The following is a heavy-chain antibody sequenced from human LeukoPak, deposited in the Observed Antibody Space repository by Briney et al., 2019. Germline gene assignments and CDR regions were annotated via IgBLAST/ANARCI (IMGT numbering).Heavy chain of an antibody. J-gene: IGHJ4*02. D-gene: IGHD6-13*01. Sequence: GGSLRLSCAASGFTFSSYAMSWVRQAPGKGLEWLSSIYSGGTTYYADSVKGRFTISRDSSKNTLYLQMNGLRVEDTAVYYCARGYSGTPYWGQGALVTVSS. CDR3: ARGYSGTPY. CDR1: GFTFSSYA. V-gene: IGHV3-66*01. CDR2: IYSGGTT.